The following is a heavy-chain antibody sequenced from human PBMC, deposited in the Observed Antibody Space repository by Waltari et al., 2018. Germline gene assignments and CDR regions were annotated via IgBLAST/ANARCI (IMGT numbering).Heavy chain of an antibody. CDR3: ARRGAYGDRGGFDY. D-gene: IGHD4-17*01. CDR2: MNPTSGNT. J-gene: IGHJ4*02. Sequence: QVQLVQSGAEVKKPGASVKVSCKTSGYPFSSYDINWGRQATGQGLERMGWMNPTSGNTGYAQKFQGRVTMTRNTSISTAYMELSSLRSEDTAVYYCARRGAYGDRGGFDYWGQGTLVTVSS. V-gene: IGHV1-8*01. CDR1: GYPFSSYD.